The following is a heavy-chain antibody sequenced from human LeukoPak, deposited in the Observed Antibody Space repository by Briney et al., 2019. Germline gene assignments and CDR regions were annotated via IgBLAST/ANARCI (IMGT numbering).Heavy chain of an antibody. CDR3: ARSQGQYDFWSGYYRPYFDY. D-gene: IGHD3-3*01. V-gene: IGHV4-34*01. Sequence: PSETLSLTCAVYGGSFSGYYWSWIRQPPGKGLKWIGEINHSGSTNYNPSLKSRVTISVDTSKNQFSLKLSSVTAADTAVYYCARSQGQYDFWSGYYRPYFDYWGQGTLVTVSS. CDR2: INHSGST. J-gene: IGHJ4*02. CDR1: GGSFSGYY.